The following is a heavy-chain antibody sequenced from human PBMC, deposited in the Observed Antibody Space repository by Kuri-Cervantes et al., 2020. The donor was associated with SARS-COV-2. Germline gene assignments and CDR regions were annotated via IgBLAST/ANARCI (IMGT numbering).Heavy chain of an antibody. Sequence: FAVYGGSFSGYYWSWIRQPPGKGLEWIGSLYYSVSTYYNPSLKSRVTISIDTSKNQFSLRLSTATDADTAVYYCVRHPPIAVADYYFDYWGQGALVTVSS. J-gene: IGHJ4*02. D-gene: IGHD6-19*01. CDR2: LYYSVST. V-gene: IGHV4-59*05. CDR3: VRHPPIAVADYYFDY. CDR1: GGSFSGYY.